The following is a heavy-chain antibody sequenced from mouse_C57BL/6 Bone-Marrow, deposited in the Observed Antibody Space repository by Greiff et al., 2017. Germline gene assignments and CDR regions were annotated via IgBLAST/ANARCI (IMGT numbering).Heavy chain of an antibody. D-gene: IGHD1-1*01. V-gene: IGHV14-3*01. CDR3: ASPPIYYYGSSYFDY. Sequence: EVQRVESVAELVRPGASVKLSCTASGFNIKNTYMHWVKQRPEQGLEWIGRIDPANGNTKYAPKFQGKATITADTSSNTAYLQLSSLTSEDTAIYYCASPPIYYYGSSYFDYWGQGTTLTVSS. CDR2: IDPANGNT. CDR1: GFNIKNTY. J-gene: IGHJ2*01.